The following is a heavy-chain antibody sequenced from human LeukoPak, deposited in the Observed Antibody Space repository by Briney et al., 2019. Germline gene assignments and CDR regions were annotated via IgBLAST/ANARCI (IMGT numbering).Heavy chain of an antibody. CDR1: GYTFTGYY. D-gene: IGHD5-18*01. Sequence: ASVKVSCKASGYTFTGYYLHWVRQAPGQGLEWMGWINPNNGVTNYAQNFQGRVTMTRDTSISTAYMELSRLRSDDTAVYYCAREDKTWIQLWLNYWGQGTLVTVSS. CDR2: INPNNGVT. CDR3: AREDKTWIQLWLNY. J-gene: IGHJ4*02. V-gene: IGHV1-2*02.